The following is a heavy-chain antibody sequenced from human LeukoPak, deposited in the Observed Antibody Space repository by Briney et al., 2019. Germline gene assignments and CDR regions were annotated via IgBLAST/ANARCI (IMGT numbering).Heavy chain of an antibody. J-gene: IGHJ5*02. D-gene: IGHD1-26*01. CDR3: TRDVSGPNWFDP. V-gene: IGHV4-39*02. CDR2: IYYSGST. CDR1: GGSISSSSYY. Sequence: SETLSLTCTVSGGSISSSSYYWGWIRQPPGKGLEWIANIYYSGSTYFNPSLKSRVTISIDTSKNQFSLRLSSVTAADTAVYYCTRDVSGPNWFDPWGQGTLVTVSS.